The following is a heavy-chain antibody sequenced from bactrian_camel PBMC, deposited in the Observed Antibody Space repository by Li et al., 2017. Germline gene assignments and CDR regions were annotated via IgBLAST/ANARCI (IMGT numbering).Heavy chain of an antibody. V-gene: IGHV3S25*01. Sequence: QLVESGGDLVQPGGSLRLSCEASGFTFASASMHWVRQGPGKGLEWVSSSSSGALSLVYADSVKGRFTISRDNAKNTVYLLMNSLKPEDTAVYYCVKPNPDARGGFDHWGQGTQVTVS. CDR2: SSSGALSL. CDR1: GFTFASAS. J-gene: IGHJ4*01. D-gene: IGHD1*01. CDR3: VKPNPDARGGFDH.